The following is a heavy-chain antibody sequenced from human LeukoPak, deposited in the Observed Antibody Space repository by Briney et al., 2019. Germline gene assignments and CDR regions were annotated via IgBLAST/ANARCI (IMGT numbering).Heavy chain of an antibody. CDR3: ARGGSIAVVVAPAPTPFDI. CDR2: INPSGGST. Sequence: AASVKVTRRACGDTFTSTYIHWVRQAPGQGLEWMGKINPSGGSTNYAQKFQGRVTMTRATATSTVYLELSSLRSDDTAVYYCARGGSIAVVVAPAPTPFDIWGQGTLVTVSS. J-gene: IGHJ3*02. D-gene: IGHD2-15*01. CDR1: GDTFTSTY. V-gene: IGHV1-46*01.